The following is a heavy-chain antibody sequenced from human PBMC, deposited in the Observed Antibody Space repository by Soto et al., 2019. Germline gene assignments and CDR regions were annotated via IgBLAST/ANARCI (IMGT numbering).Heavy chain of an antibody. Sequence: QVQLVQSGAEVKKPGASVKVSCKASGYSFTTYDINWVRQATGQGLEWMGWMNPNSGNTGYAQKAQGRVTMTRNTSLSTAYMELSSLKFEDAAVYFCARGEWELTWWGQGTLVTVSS. CDR2: MNPNSGNT. CDR3: ARGEWELTW. J-gene: IGHJ4*02. CDR1: GYSFTTYD. D-gene: IGHD1-26*01. V-gene: IGHV1-8*01.